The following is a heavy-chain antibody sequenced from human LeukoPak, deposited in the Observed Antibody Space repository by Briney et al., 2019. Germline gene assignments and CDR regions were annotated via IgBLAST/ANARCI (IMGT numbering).Heavy chain of an antibody. CDR1: GFTFSSYS. CDR2: ISSSSSTI. V-gene: IGHV3-48*04. D-gene: IGHD2-2*02. J-gene: IGHJ5*02. Sequence: GGSLRLSCAASGFTFSSYSMNWVRQAPGKGLEWVSYISSSSSTIYYADSVKGRFTISRDNAKNSLYLQMNSLRAEDTAVYYCARWSCSSTSCYTRRGWFDPWGQGTLVTVSS. CDR3: ARWSCSSTSCYTRRGWFDP.